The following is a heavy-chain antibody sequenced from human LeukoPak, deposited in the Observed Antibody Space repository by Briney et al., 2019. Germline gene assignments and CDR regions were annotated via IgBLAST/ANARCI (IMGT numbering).Heavy chain of an antibody. Sequence: PGRSLRLSCEASGFTFSSYGMHWVRQAPGKGLEWVALISYDGSNKYYADSVKGRFTISRDNSKNTLYLQMNSLRAEDTAVYYCAKEGHFRVASQTPHDYWGQGTLVTVSS. D-gene: IGHD3-3*01. CDR2: ISYDGSNK. V-gene: IGHV3-30*18. CDR1: GFTFSSYG. J-gene: IGHJ4*02. CDR3: AKEGHFRVASQTPHDY.